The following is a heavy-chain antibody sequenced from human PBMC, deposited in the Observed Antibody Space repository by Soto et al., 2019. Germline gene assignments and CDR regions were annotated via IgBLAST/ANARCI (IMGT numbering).Heavy chain of an antibody. CDR2: ISGSGGST. CDR1: GFTFSSYA. V-gene: IGHV3-23*01. Sequence: EVQLLESGGGLVQPGGSLRLSCAASGFTFSSYAMSWVRQAPGKGLEWVSAISGSGGSTYYADSVKGRFTISRDNSKKTLYLQMNSLRAEDTAVYYCAKHWGFGNWFDPWGQGTLVTVSS. J-gene: IGHJ5*02. D-gene: IGHD3-10*01. CDR3: AKHWGFGNWFDP.